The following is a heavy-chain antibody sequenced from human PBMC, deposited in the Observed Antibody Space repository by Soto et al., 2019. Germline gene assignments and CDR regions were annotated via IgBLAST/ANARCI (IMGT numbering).Heavy chain of an antibody. CDR1: GYTFTSYY. J-gene: IGHJ4*02. D-gene: IGHD3-10*01. CDR2: INPSGGST. CDR3: AISITMVRGSRGADY. V-gene: IGHV1-46*01. Sequence: QVQLVQSGAEVKKPGASVKVSCKASGYTFTSYYMHWVRQAPGQGLEWMGKINPSGGSTSYAQKFQGRVTMTRDTSTSTVYMELSSLRSEDTAVYYCAISITMVRGSRGADYWGQGTLVTVSS.